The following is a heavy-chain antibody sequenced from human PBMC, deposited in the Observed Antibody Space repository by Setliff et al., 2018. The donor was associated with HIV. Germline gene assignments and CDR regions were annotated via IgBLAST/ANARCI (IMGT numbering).Heavy chain of an antibody. D-gene: IGHD3-9*01. Sequence: GGSLRLSCAASGFTFSSYWMSWVRQAPGKGLEWVADIKQDGSKADYMGSVKGRFTISRDNPKNSLYLQMNSLRTEDTAVCYCVRDTFDGRSYYGWDVWGQGTTVTVSS. CDR3: VRDTFDGRSYYGWDV. V-gene: IGHV3-7*01. CDR1: GFTFSSYW. CDR2: IKQDGSKA. J-gene: IGHJ6*02.